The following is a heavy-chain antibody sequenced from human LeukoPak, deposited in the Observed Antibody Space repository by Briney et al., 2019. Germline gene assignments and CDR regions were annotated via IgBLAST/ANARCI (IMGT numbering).Heavy chain of an antibody. D-gene: IGHD1-26*01. Sequence: GGCLRLSCAPSGFILSSFDMHWVRQAPGKGLEWVASIRYDGSDKYYADSVKGRFTISRDNSKNTLYLQMNSLRAEDTAVYYCAKEGFSGSYRVYYGMDVWGQGTTVTVSS. CDR1: GFILSSFD. V-gene: IGHV3-30*02. J-gene: IGHJ6*02. CDR3: AKEGFSGSYRVYYGMDV. CDR2: IRYDGSDK.